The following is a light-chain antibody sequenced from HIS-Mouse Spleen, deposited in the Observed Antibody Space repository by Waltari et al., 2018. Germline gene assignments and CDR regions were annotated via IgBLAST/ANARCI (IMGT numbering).Light chain of an antibody. Sequence: EIQMTQSPSTLSASVGDRVTITCRASQSISSWLAWYQQKPGKAPKLLIYKASSLESGAPSRFSGSGSGTEFTLTISSLQPDDFATYYCQQYNSYLTFGGGTKVEIK. CDR2: KAS. V-gene: IGKV1-5*03. J-gene: IGKJ4*01. CDR1: QSISSW. CDR3: QQYNSYLT.